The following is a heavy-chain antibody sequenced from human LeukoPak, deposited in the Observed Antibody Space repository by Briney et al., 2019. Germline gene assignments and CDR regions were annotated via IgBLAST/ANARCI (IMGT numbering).Heavy chain of an antibody. J-gene: IGHJ4*02. Sequence: GGSLRLSCAASGFTFSSYSMNWVRQAPGKGPEWVSSISSDSNYIYYADSVKGRFTTSRDNAKNSLYLQMNSLRAEDTAVYYCARDYRRWSEYWGQGTLVTVSS. CDR3: ARDYRRWSEY. CDR1: GFTFSSYS. CDR2: ISSDSNYI. D-gene: IGHD2-15*01. V-gene: IGHV3-21*01.